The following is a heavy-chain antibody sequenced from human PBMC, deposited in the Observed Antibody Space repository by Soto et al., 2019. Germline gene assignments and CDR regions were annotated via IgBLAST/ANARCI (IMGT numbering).Heavy chain of an antibody. J-gene: IGHJ4*02. V-gene: IGHV3-74*01. CDR1: GFTFSSYW. CDR3: ARDPAGYDILTGYYRAPRPLDY. Sequence: PGGSLRLSCAASGFTFSSYWMHWVRQAPGKGLVWVSRINSDGSSTSYADSVKGRFTISRDNAKNTLYLQMNSLRAEDTAVYYCARDPAGYDILTGYYRAPRPLDYWGQGTLVTVSS. D-gene: IGHD3-9*01. CDR2: INSDGSST.